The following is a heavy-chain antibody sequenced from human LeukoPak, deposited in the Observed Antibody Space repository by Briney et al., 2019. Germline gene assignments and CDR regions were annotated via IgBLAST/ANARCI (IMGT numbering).Heavy chain of an antibody. J-gene: IGHJ3*02. CDR1: GGSISSGDYY. V-gene: IGHV4-30-4*08. D-gene: IGHD6-6*01. CDR3: ASLSASSSSSHRASDAFDI. CDR2: IYYSGST. Sequence: KPSQTLSLTCTVSGGSISSGDYYWSWIRQPPGKGLEWIGYIYYSGSTYYNPSLKSRVTISVDTSKNQFSLKLSSVTAADTAVYYCASLSASSSSSHRASDAFDIWGQGTMVTVSS.